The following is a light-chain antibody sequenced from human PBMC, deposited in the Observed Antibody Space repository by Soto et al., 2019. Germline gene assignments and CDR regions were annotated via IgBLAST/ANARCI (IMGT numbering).Light chain of an antibody. J-gene: IGLJ3*02. CDR3: FSYAGSSTWV. CDR2: QDS. CDR1: KLGDKY. Sequence: SYELTQPPSVSVSPGQTASITCSGDKLGDKYACWYQQKPGQSPVLVIYQDSKRPSGIPERFSGSNSGNTATLTISGTQAMDEADYFCFSYAGSSTWVFGGGTQLTVL. V-gene: IGLV3-1*01.